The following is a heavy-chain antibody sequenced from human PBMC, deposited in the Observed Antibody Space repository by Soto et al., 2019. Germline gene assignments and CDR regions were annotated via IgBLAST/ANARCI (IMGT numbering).Heavy chain of an antibody. Sequence: VGSLRLSCAASGFTFSSYAMSWVRQAPGKGLEWVSAISGSGGSTYYADSVKGRFTISRDNSKNTLYLQMNSLRAEDTAVYYCAKDDPIVVVPAAMLLFCAFDIWGQGTMVTVSS. CDR2: ISGSGGST. D-gene: IGHD2-2*01. J-gene: IGHJ3*02. V-gene: IGHV3-23*01. CDR3: AKDDPIVVVPAAMLLFCAFDI. CDR1: GFTFSSYA.